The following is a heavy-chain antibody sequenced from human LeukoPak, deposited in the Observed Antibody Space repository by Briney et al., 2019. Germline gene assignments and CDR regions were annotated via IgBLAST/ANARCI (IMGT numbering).Heavy chain of an antibody. CDR2: ISYDGSNK. CDR3: ARDTGGYNQYYFDY. D-gene: IGHD5-24*01. Sequence: GGSLRLSCAASGFTFSSYAMHWVRQAPGKGLEWVAVISYDGSNKYYADSVKGRFTISRDNSKNTLYLQMNSLRAEDTAVYYCARDTGGYNQYYFDYWGQGTLVTVSP. V-gene: IGHV3-30-3*01. CDR1: GFTFSSYA. J-gene: IGHJ4*02.